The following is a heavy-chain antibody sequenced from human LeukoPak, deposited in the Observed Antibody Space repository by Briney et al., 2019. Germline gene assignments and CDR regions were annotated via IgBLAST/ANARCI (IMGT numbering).Heavy chain of an antibody. CDR3: ARRYRGGSTSFYGMDV. Sequence: PGESLKISCKGSGYIFNTHWIGWVRQVPGEGLEWMGIIYPGDSDTRYSPSFEGQVTLSADKSISTAYLQWSSLKASDTAMYYCARRYRGGSTSFYGMDVWGQGTTVTVSS. D-gene: IGHD2-2*01. J-gene: IGHJ6*02. V-gene: IGHV5-51*01. CDR1: GYIFNTHW. CDR2: IYPGDSDT.